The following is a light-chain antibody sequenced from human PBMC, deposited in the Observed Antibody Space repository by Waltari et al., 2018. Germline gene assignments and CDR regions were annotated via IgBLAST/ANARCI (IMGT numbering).Light chain of an antibody. V-gene: IGLV3-1*01. CDR3: QAWDRTTVV. J-gene: IGLJ2*01. Sequence: SSELTQPPSVSVSSGQTASIIRSRDTLGDNYAYWYQQKPGQSPVLVIYQHNKRPSGIPERFAGSNSGNTATLTISGTQAMDEADYYCQAWDRTTVVFGGGTKLTVL. CDR1: TLGDNY. CDR2: QHN.